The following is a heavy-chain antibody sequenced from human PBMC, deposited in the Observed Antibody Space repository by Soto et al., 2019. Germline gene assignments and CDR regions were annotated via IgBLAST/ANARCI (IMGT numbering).Heavy chain of an antibody. V-gene: IGHV3-9*01. Sequence: EVQLVESGGGLVQPGRSLRLSCAASGFTFDDYAMHWVRQAPGKGLEWVSGISWNSGSIGYADSVKGRFTISRDNAKNSLYLQMNSLRAEDTALYYCAKGGGDYPALFGMDVWGQGTTVTVSS. CDR1: GFTFDDYA. CDR3: AKGGGDYPALFGMDV. J-gene: IGHJ6*02. CDR2: ISWNSGSI. D-gene: IGHD4-17*01.